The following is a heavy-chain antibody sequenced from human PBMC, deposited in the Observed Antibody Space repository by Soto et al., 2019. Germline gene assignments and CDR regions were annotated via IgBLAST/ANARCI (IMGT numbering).Heavy chain of an antibody. D-gene: IGHD5-12*01. CDR2: IIPIFGTA. CDR1: GGTFSSYA. V-gene: IGHV1-69*01. Sequence: SVKVSCKASGGTFSSYAISWVRQAPVQGLEWMGGIIPIFGTANYAQKFQGRVTITADESTSTAYMELSSLRSEDTAVYYCARVLGASGYAGYYFDYWGQGTLVT. CDR3: ARVLGASGYAGYYFDY. J-gene: IGHJ4*02.